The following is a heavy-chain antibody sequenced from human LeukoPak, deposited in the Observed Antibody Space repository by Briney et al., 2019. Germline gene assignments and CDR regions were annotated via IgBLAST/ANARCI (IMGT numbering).Heavy chain of an antibody. CDR3: ARVWLVPAADAFDI. CDR1: GGSISSNNW. CDR2: IYYSGST. Sequence: PSGTLSLTCAVSGGSISSNNWWSCVRQPPGKGLEWIGYIYYSGSTYYNPSLKSRVTISVDTSKNQFSLKLSSVTAADTAVYYCARVWLVPAADAFDIWGQGTMVTVSS. D-gene: IGHD2-2*01. J-gene: IGHJ3*02. V-gene: IGHV4-4*02.